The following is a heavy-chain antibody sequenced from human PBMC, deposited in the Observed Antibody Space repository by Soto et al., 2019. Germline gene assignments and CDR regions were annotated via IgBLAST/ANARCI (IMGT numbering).Heavy chain of an antibody. CDR1: GYTFTGYY. D-gene: IGHD3-10*01. CDR2: INPNSGGT. CDR3: ARDRIGFGEPQDAFDI. V-gene: IGHV1-2*04. J-gene: IGHJ3*02. Sequence: ASVKVSCKASGYTFTGYYMHWVRQAPGQGLEWMGWINPNSGGTNYAQKFQGWVTMTRDTSISTAYMELSRLRSDDTAVYYCARDRIGFGEPQDAFDIWGQGTMVTVSS.